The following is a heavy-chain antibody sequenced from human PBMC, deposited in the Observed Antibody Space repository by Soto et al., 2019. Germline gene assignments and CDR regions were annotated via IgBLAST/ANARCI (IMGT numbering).Heavy chain of an antibody. Sequence: EVQLVASGGGLIKPGGSLRLSCAASGFSVSSKYMSWFRQAPGKGLEWVSVFYTDGRTFYAESVKGRFTISRDNSENTIYLQMNSLRAEDTAVYYCGRGQTVGVTAPDSWGQGTLVTVSS. D-gene: IGHD1-26*01. V-gene: IGHV3-53*01. CDR2: FYTDGRT. CDR3: GRGQTVGVTAPDS. J-gene: IGHJ4*02. CDR1: GFSVSSKY.